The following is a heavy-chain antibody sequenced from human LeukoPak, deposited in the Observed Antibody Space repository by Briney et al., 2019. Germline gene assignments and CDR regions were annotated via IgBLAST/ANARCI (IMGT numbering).Heavy chain of an antibody. V-gene: IGHV3-48*03. J-gene: IGHJ4*02. D-gene: IGHD3-9*01. CDR2: ISSSGSTK. CDR3: VRDPRSSILRYFDY. CDR1: GFTFSSYE. Sequence: GGSLRLSCAGSGFTFSSYEMNWVRQAPGKGLEWVSYISSSGSTKYYADSGKGRFTISRDNAKNSLYLQMNSLRAEDTAVYYCVRDPRSSILRYFDYWGQGTLVTVSS.